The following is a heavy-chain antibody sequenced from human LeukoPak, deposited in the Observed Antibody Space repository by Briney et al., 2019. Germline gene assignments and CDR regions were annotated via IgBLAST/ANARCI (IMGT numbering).Heavy chain of an antibody. V-gene: IGHV3-7*01. CDR3: ARSGYCSSTSCYSRGGESDY. Sequence: GGSLRPSCAASGFTFSSYWMSWVRQAPGKGLEWVANIKQDGSEKYYVDSVRGRFTISRDNAQNSLYLQMNSLRAEDTAVYYCARSGYCSSTSCYSRGGESDYWGQGTLVTVSS. CDR2: IKQDGSEK. J-gene: IGHJ4*02. D-gene: IGHD2-2*01. CDR1: GFTFSSYW.